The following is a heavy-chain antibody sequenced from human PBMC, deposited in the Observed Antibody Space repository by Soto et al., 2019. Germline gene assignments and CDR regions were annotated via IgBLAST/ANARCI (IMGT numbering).Heavy chain of an antibody. V-gene: IGHV3-30*09. CDR2: ISYDGSNK. CDR3: ARGGSGGGYCDWLRYYYYGMDV. J-gene: IGHJ6*02. Sequence: QVQLVESGGGVVQPGRSLRLSCAASGFTFSSYAMHWVRQAPGKGLEWVAVISYDGSNKYYADSVKGRFAISRDNSKNTLYLQMNSLRAEDTAVYYCARGGSGGGYCDWLRYYYYGMDVWGQGTTVTVSS. CDR1: GFTFSSYA. D-gene: IGHD3-9*01.